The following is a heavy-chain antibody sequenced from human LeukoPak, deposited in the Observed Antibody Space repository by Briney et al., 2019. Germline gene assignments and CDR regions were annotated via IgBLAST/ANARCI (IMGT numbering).Heavy chain of an antibody. Sequence: ASVKVSFKASGYTFTSYYMHWVRQAPGQGLEWMGIINPSGGSTSYAQKFQGRVTMTRDTSTSTVYMELSSLRSEDTAVYYCARTQWLKIKFDYWGQGTLVTVSS. J-gene: IGHJ4*02. V-gene: IGHV1-46*01. CDR1: GYTFTSYY. D-gene: IGHD6-19*01. CDR3: ARTQWLKIKFDY. CDR2: INPSGGST.